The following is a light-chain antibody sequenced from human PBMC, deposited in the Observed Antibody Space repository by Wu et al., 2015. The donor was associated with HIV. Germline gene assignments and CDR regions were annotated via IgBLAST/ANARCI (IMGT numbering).Light chain of an antibody. CDR3: QQYNNWPWT. Sequence: EIVMTQSPATLSVSPGERATLSCRASQSVSSNLAWYQQKPGQAPRLLIYGASTRATGIPARFSGSGSGTEFTHTISSLQSEDFAVYYCQQYNNWPWTLGQGTKVEMK. V-gene: IGKV3-15*01. CDR1: QSVSSN. CDR2: GAS. J-gene: IGKJ1*01.